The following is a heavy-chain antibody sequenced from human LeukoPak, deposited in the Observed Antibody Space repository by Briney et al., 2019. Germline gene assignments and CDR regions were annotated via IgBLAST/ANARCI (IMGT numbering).Heavy chain of an antibody. V-gene: IGHV1-69*05. CDR1: VGNFNSYA. CDR2: IIPILRSA. J-gene: IGHJ3*02. D-gene: IGHD3-10*01. Sequence: SVKVSCKASVGNFNSYAVSWVRQAPGQGLEWMGAIIPILRSANYAQKFQGRGTFTTDESTRTVYMELGSLRIEDTAVYFCARDRANIITSLKAFDIWGQGTMVTVSS. CDR3: ARDRANIITSLKAFDI.